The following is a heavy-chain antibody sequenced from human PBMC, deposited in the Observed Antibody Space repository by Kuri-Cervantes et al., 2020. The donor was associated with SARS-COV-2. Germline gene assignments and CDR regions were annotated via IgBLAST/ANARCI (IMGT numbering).Heavy chain of an antibody. J-gene: IGHJ5*02. D-gene: IGHD3-22*01. CDR1: GFTFDDYG. CDR2: INWSDTST. V-gene: IGHV3-20*01. CDR3: ARGAHYYDSSSYPEWFDP. Sequence: GGSLRLSCAASGFTFDDYGMSWVRQAPGKGLEWVSGINWSDTSTGYAGSVKGRFTISRDNAKNSVYLQMNSLRAEDTALYHCARGAHYYDSSSYPEWFDPWGQGTLVTVSS.